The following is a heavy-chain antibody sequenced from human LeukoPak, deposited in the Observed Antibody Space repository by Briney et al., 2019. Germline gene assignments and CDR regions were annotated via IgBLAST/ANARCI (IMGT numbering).Heavy chain of an antibody. Sequence: PGRSLRLSCAASGFTFSNYGMQWVRQAPGKGLEWVAVIAFDGSKKYYADPVKGRFTISRDNAKNAVYLEINSLRDEDTAVYYCAKALSRFEYCSGGSCYPDPWGQGTLVTVSS. D-gene: IGHD2-15*01. CDR2: IAFDGSKK. CDR3: AKALSRFEYCSGGSCYPDP. J-gene: IGHJ5*02. V-gene: IGHV3-30*18. CDR1: GFTFSNYG.